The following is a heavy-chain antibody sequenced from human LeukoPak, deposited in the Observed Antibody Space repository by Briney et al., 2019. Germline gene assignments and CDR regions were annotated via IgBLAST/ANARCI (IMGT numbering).Heavy chain of an antibody. J-gene: IGHJ4*02. V-gene: IGHV1-2*02. CDR3: ARGPVIPGNVEYFDY. D-gene: IGHD4-23*01. Sequence: GASVKVSCKASGYTFTGYYIHWVRQAPGQGLEWMGWINPNSGGTKYAQKFQGRVTMTRDTSISTAYMELSGLRSDDTAVYCCARGPVIPGNVEYFDYWGQGTLVTVSS. CDR1: GYTFTGYY. CDR2: INPNSGGT.